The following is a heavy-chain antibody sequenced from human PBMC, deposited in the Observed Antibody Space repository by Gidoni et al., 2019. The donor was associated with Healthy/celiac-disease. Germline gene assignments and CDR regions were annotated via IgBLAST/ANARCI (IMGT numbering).Heavy chain of an antibody. V-gene: IGHV3-48*02. J-gene: IGHJ5*02. CDR2: ISSSSSTI. D-gene: IGHD2-2*01. CDR3: ARKLVVPAADNNWFDP. Sequence: EVQLVESGGGLVQPGGSLRLSCAASGFTFSSYSMNWVRQAPGKGLEWVSYISSSSSTIYYADSVKGLFTISRDNAKNSLYLQMNSLRDEDTAVYYCARKLVVPAADNNWFDPWGQGTLVTVSS. CDR1: GFTFSSYS.